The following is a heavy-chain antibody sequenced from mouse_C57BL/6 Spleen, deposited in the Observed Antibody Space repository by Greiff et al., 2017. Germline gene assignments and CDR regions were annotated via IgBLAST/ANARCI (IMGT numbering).Heavy chain of an antibody. D-gene: IGHD1-1*01. CDR2: IWRGGST. CDR3: AKRGNYGSSYGYFDV. J-gene: IGHJ1*03. CDR1: GFSLTGYG. V-gene: IGHV2-5*01. Sequence: VQLQQSGPDLVQPAPSLSITCTASGFSLTGYGVHWVRQSPGKGLEWLGVIWRGGSTDYNAAFMSRLSITKDNSKSQVFFKMTSLQADDTAIYYCAKRGNYGSSYGYFDVWGTGTTVTVSS.